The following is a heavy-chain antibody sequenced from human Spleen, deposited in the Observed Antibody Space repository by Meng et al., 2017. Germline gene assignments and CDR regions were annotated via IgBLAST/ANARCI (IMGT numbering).Heavy chain of an antibody. J-gene: IGHJ4*02. CDR3: AKGVTEYREVDY. CDR2: TIPLFGIP. V-gene: IGHV1-69*17. CDR1: GGTFSSDA. D-gene: IGHD2/OR15-2a*01. Sequence: VRVGGSRDEEQKPGSRRRVACMVSGGTFSSDAISWRRLAPGQGLEWMGGTIPLFGIPNYAQKFQGRVKITADKSTSTVYVDMSSLTSGDTAVYYCAKGVTEYREVDYWGQGTLVTVSS.